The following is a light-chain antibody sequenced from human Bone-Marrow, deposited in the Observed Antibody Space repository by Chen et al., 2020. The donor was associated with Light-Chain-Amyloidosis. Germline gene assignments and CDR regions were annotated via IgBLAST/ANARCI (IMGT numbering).Light chain of an antibody. CDR3: MQGQQIPFT. V-gene: IGKV2-28*01. CDR1: ESLLQRNGFNS. CDR2: LGS. J-gene: IGKJ2*01. Sequence: IVMTQSPLYLPVTPGEPASISCRSSESLLQRNGFNSVEWYLQKPGQSQQLLIYLGSTRASGVPDRFRGSGSGTGFTLKISRVEAYDVGGYYSMQGQQIPFTFGQGTKLDIK.